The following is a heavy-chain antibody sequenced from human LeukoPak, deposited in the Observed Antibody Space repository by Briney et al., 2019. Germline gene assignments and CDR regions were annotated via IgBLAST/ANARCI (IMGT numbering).Heavy chain of an antibody. CDR1: GGSISSNF. CDR2: IYNSGTT. Sequence: SETLSLTCTVSGGSISSNFWSWIRQPPGKGLEYIGYIYNSGTTNYNPSLKSRVTISVDTSKNQFSLKLSSVTAADTAVYYCARGDYYGSGTNWFDPWGQGTLVTVSS. J-gene: IGHJ5*02. CDR3: ARGDYYGSGTNWFDP. D-gene: IGHD3-10*01. V-gene: IGHV4-59*01.